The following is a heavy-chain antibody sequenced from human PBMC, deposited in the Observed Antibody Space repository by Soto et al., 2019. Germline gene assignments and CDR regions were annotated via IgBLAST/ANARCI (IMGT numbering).Heavy chain of an antibody. Sequence: EVQLLESGGNLVQPGGSLRLSCAASGFTFSSYAMSWVRQAPGKGLEWVSAISGSGGSTYYADSVKGRFTISRDNSKRTLYLQMNSLRAEDTAVYYCAKEWIGFGVPHNWFDPWGQGTLVTVSS. CDR1: GFTFSSYA. J-gene: IGHJ5*02. V-gene: IGHV3-23*01. D-gene: IGHD3-10*01. CDR3: AKEWIGFGVPHNWFDP. CDR2: ISGSGGST.